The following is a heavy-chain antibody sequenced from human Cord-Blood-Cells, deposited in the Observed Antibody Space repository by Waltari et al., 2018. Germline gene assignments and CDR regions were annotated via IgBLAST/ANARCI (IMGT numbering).Heavy chain of an antibody. CDR3: AKDQGSGSYIFDY. CDR2: IWYDGSNK. J-gene: IGHJ4*02. D-gene: IGHD1-26*01. CDR1: GFTFSSYG. Sequence: QVQLVESGGGVVQPGRSLRLSCAASGFTFSSYGMPWVRQAPGKGLEWVAVIWYDGSNKYYADSVKGRFTISRDNSKNTLYLQMNSLRAEDTAMYYCAKDQGSGSYIFDYWGQGTLVTVSS. V-gene: IGHV3-30*18.